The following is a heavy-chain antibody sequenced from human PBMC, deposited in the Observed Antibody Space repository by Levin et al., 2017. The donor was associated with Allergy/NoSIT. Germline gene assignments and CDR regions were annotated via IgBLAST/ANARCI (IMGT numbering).Heavy chain of an antibody. D-gene: IGHD4-23*01. Sequence: PGGSLRLSCAASGFTVSSNYMSWVRQAPGKGLEWVSVIYSGGSTYYADSVKGRFTISRDNSKNTLYLQMNSLRAEDTAVYYCARESHGGKGRGGRDYWGQGTLVTVSS. J-gene: IGHJ4*02. CDR1: GFTVSSNY. CDR3: ARESHGGKGRGGRDY. CDR2: IYSGGST. V-gene: IGHV3-53*01.